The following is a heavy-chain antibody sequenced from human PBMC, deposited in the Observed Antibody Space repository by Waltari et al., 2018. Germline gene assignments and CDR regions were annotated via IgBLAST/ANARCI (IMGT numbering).Heavy chain of an antibody. CDR1: GGTFSSYA. CDR3: AREGYYDSSGQPRFDY. Sequence: QVQLVQSGAEVKKPGSSVKVSCKASGGTFSSYAISWVRQAPGQGLEWMGGIIPIFGTAHYAQKFRGRFTITTDESTSPAYMELSSLRSEDTAVYYCAREGYYDSSGQPRFDYWGQGTLVTVSS. J-gene: IGHJ4*02. CDR2: IIPIFGTA. V-gene: IGHV1-69*05. D-gene: IGHD3-22*01.